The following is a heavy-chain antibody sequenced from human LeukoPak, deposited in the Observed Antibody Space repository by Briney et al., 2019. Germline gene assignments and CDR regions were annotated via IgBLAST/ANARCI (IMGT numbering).Heavy chain of an antibody. Sequence: KHGESLKISCKGSGYSFTSYWIGWVRQMPGKGLGWMGIIYPGDSDPRYSPSFQGQVTISADKSISAAYLQWSSLKASDTAMYYCARHLGAAAGPGGFDYWGQGTLVTVSS. D-gene: IGHD6-13*01. CDR3: ARHLGAAAGPGGFDY. CDR2: IYPGDSDP. J-gene: IGHJ4*02. CDR1: GYSFTSYW. V-gene: IGHV5-51*01.